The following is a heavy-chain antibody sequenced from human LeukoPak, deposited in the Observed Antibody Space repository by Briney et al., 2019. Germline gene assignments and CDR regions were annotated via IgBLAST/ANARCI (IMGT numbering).Heavy chain of an antibody. J-gene: IGHJ5*02. V-gene: IGHV1-2*02. CDR3: ARMVTAAGQNWFDP. D-gene: IGHD6-13*01. CDR2: INPNSGGT. CDR1: GYTFTGYY. Sequence: GASVKVSCKASGYTFTGYYMHWVRQAPGQGLEWMGWINPNSGGTNYAQKFQGRVTMTRDTSTSTAYMELRSLRSDDTAVYYCARMVTAAGQNWFDPWGQGTLVTVSS.